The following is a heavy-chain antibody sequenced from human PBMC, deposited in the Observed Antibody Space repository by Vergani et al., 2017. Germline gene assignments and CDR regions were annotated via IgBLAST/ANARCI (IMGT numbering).Heavy chain of an antibody. V-gene: IGHV3-23*04. CDR2: ISGSGGST. CDR3: AKTVTMIVVVITPYYFDY. J-gene: IGHJ4*02. CDR1: GFTFSDYY. D-gene: IGHD3-22*01. Sequence: VQLVESGGGLVKPGGSLRLSCAASGFTFSDYYMSWIRQAPGKGLEWVSAISGSGGSTYYADSVKGRVTISRDNSKNTLYLQMNSLRAEDTAVYYCAKTVTMIVVVITPYYFDYWGQGTLVTVSS.